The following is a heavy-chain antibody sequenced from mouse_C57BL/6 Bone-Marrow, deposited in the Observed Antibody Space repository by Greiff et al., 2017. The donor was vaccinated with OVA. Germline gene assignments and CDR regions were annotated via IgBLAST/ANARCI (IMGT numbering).Heavy chain of an antibody. CDR2: IRSKSNNYAT. J-gene: IGHJ3*01. V-gene: IGHV10-1*01. D-gene: IGHD2-3*01. CDR3: VRQGGYSFAY. Sequence: EVMLVESGGGLVQPKGSLKLSCAASGFSFNTYAMNWVRQAPGKGLEWVARIRSKSNNYATYYADSVKDRFTISRDDSESMLYLQMNNLKTEDTAMYYCVRQGGYSFAYWGQGTLVTVSA. CDR1: GFSFNTYA.